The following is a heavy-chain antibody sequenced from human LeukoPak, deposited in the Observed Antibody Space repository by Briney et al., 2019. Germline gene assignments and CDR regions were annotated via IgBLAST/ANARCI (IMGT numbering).Heavy chain of an antibody. CDR1: GFSFSKYA. D-gene: IGHD6-19*01. Sequence: GGSLRLSCAASGFSFSKYAMHWVRQAPGKGLEWVAVIWFDGRQTFYADSVKGRFTISRDNSKNTLYLQVNSLRAEDTALYYCVKDRTVAGTDARYYFDYWGQGTLVTVSS. V-gene: IGHV3-33*06. CDR2: IWFDGRQT. J-gene: IGHJ4*02. CDR3: VKDRTVAGTDARYYFDY.